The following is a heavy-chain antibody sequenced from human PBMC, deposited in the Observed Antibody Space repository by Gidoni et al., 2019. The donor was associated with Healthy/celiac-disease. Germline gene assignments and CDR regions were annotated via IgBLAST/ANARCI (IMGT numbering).Heavy chain of an antibody. D-gene: IGHD4-17*01. CDR1: GGTFSSYA. V-gene: IGHV1-69*06. CDR2: IIPIFGTA. Sequence: QVQLVQSGAEVKKPGSSVKVSCKASGGTFSSYAISWVRQAPGQGLEWMGGIIPIFGTANYAQKFQGRVTITADKSTSTAYMELSSLRSEDTAVYYCASLTTVTTSGTYNPSYYGMDVWGQGTTVTVSS. CDR3: ASLTTVTTSGTYNPSYYGMDV. J-gene: IGHJ6*02.